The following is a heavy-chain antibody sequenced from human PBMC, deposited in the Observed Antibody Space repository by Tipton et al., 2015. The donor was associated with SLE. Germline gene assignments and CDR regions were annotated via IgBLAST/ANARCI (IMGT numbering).Heavy chain of an antibody. CDR1: GGSFSSFA. D-gene: IGHD7-27*01. J-gene: IGHJ4*02. Sequence: QLVQSGAEVKKPGSSVKVSCKVSGGSFSSFAISWVRQSPGQGLEWVGRIDPNSGGTYFAEKFQGRVTMTRDTSLRTVYMEVSGLRSDDTAVFYCARIHWGSNYWGQGTLITVSS. CDR2: IDPNSGGT. V-gene: IGHV1-2*06. CDR3: ARIHWGSNY.